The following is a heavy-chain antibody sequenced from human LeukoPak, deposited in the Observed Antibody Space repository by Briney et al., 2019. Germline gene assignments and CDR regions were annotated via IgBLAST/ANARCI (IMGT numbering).Heavy chain of an antibody. CDR2: ISSTSSTL. Sequence: PGGSLRLSCAASGFTFSSYSMNWVRQAPGKGLEWVSYISSTSSTLYYADSVKGRFTISRDNAKNSLYLQMNSLRAEDTAVYYCARDRDSGSHKIDYWGQGTLVTVSS. V-gene: IGHV3-48*04. D-gene: IGHD1-26*01. CDR1: GFTFSSYS. J-gene: IGHJ4*02. CDR3: ARDRDSGSHKIDY.